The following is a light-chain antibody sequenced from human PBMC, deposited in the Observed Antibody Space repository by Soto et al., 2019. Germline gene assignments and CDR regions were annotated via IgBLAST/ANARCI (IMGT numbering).Light chain of an antibody. CDR2: EVS. Sequence: QSVLTQPASVSGSPGQSITISCTGSSSDIGAYNYVSWFQQYPGKAPKLIISEVSNRPSGVSNRFSGSESGTAASLTISRLQTEDEADYFCFSFTTDWPQAFGTGTKVT. CDR3: FSFTTDWPQA. CDR1: SSDIGAYNY. V-gene: IGLV2-14*01. J-gene: IGLJ1*01.